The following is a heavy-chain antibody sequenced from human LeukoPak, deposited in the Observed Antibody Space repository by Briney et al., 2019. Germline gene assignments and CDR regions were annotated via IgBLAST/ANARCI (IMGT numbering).Heavy chain of an antibody. CDR1: GFTFSSYA. CDR2: ISNSGGST. Sequence: GSLRLSCAASGFTFSSYAMSWVRQAPGKGLEWVSVISNSGGSTFYADSVKGRFTISRDNSKNTLYLQMNSLRAEDTAVYYCAKRASGSGTSLYYFDYWGQGTLVTVSS. J-gene: IGHJ4*02. D-gene: IGHD3-10*01. V-gene: IGHV3-23*01. CDR3: AKRASGSGTSLYYFDY.